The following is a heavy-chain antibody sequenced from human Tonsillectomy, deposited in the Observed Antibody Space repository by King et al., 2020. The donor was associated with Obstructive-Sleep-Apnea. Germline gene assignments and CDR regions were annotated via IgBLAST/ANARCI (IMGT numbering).Heavy chain of an antibody. CDR2: IYYSGDT. CDR1: GGSISSGGYY. V-gene: IGHV4-31*03. Sequence: VQLQESGPGLVKPSQTLSLTCTVSGGSISSGGYYWSWIRQHPGKGLEWIGYIYYSGDTSYNPSLKSRLTISVDTSKNQFSLKLSSVTAADTAVYYCAKTDGSSGYYTSDYWGQGTLVTVSS. J-gene: IGHJ4*02. CDR3: AKTDGSSGYYTSDY. D-gene: IGHD3-22*01.